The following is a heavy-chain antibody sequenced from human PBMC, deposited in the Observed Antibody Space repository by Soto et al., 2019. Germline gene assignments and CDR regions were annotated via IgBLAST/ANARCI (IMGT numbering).Heavy chain of an antibody. Sequence: QVQLVQSGAEVKKPGASVKVSCKASGYTFTTYYMHWVRQAPGQGLEWMGIINPSGGSSNYAQKFQGRLTMTRETSTSTVYMELSSLRSEDTAVYDCTRVGLDAFDIWGQGTKVTVSS. CDR3: TRVGLDAFDI. CDR1: GYTFTTYY. CDR2: INPSGGSS. J-gene: IGHJ3*02. V-gene: IGHV1-46*03. D-gene: IGHD6-25*01.